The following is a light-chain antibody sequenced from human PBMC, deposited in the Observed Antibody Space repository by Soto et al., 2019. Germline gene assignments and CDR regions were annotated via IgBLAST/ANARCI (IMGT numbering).Light chain of an antibody. V-gene: IGKV1-5*01. Sequence: DIQMTQSPSTLSAFVGDRVTITCRASQSISRWLAWYQQKPGKAPKLLIYDASTLESGGPSRFSGSGSGAGFTLTISSLQPDDFAVYYCQHQETFGQGTKVDIK. CDR3: QHQET. CDR1: QSISRW. CDR2: DAS. J-gene: IGKJ1*01.